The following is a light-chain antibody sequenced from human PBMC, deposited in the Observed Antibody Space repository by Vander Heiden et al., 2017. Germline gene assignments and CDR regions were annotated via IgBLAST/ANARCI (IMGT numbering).Light chain of an antibody. Sequence: QTALTQPASVSGSPGQSITISCTGTSSDVGGYNYVSWYQQHPGKVPKLIIFEVNNRPSGVSTRFSGFKSGNTASLTISGLQAEDEADYYYCSRAGSLTYVFGTGTQVTVL. CDR2: EVN. V-gene: IGLV2-14*01. CDR1: SSDVGGYNY. CDR3: CSRAGSLTYV. J-gene: IGLJ1*01.